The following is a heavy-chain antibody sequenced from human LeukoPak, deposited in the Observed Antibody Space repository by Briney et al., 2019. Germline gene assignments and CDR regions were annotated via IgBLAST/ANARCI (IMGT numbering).Heavy chain of an antibody. D-gene: IGHD2-2*02. CDR1: GYTFTSYG. CDR2: ISAYNGNT. V-gene: IGHV1-18*01. CDR3: ARDHRYCSSTSCYKDAFDI. J-gene: IGHJ3*02. Sequence: ASVKVSCKASGYTFTSYGISWVRQAPGQGLEWMGWISAYNGNTNYAQKLQGRVTMTTDTYTSTAYMALRSMKSDETRVYYCARDHRYCSSTSCYKDAFDIWGQGTMVTVSS.